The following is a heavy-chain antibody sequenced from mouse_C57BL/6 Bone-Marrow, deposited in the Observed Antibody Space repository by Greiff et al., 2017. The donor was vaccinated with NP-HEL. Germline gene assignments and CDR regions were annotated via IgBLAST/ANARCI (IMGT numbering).Heavy chain of an antibody. CDR2: IYPGGGYT. CDR3: AIYGSSPYFDV. V-gene: IGHV1-63*01. J-gene: IGHJ1*03. CDR1: GYTFTNYW. D-gene: IGHD1-1*01. Sequence: VQRVESGAELVRPGTSVKMSCKASGYTFTNYWIGWAKQRPGHGLEWIGDIYPGGGYTNYNEKFKGKATLTADKSSSTAYMQFSSLTSEDSAIYYCAIYGSSPYFDVWGTGTTVTVSS.